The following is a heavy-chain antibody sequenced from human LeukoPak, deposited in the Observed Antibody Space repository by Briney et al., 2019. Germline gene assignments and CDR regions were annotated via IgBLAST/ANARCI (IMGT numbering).Heavy chain of an antibody. CDR2: ISSSSSYI. CDR3: ARDWQQQPSDP. D-gene: IGHD6-13*01. V-gene: IGHV3-21*01. CDR1: GFTFSSYS. J-gene: IGHJ5*02. Sequence: GGSLRLSCAASGFTFSSYSMNWLRQAPGKGLEWVSSISSSSSYIYYADSAKGRFTISRANAKNSVYLQMNSLRAEDTAGYYCARDWQQQPSDPWGQGTLVTVSS.